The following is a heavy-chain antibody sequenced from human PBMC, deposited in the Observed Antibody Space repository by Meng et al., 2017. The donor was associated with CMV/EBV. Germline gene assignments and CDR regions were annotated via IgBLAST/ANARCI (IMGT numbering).Heavy chain of an antibody. CDR2: ISYDGSNK. D-gene: IGHD1-26*01. Sequence: GESLKISCAASGFTFSSYAMHWVRQAPGKGLEWVAVISYDGSNKYYADSVKGRFTISRDNSKNTLYLQMNSLRAEDTAVNYCARDHYDYWGQGTLVTVSS. CDR1: GFTFSSYA. CDR3: ARDHYDY. J-gene: IGHJ4*02. V-gene: IGHV3-30-3*01.